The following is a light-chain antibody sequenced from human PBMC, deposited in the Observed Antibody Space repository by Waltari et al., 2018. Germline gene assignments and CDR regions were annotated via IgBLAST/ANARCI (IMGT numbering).Light chain of an antibody. Sequence: QPLLTQSPPASASLGASAKLTCTLSSGHSNYAIAWHQQQPDKGPRYLMKVNSDGTPIRGDGNRDRSSGSSSGAQRYPTIASLQSEDEADYYGQSGGGGIWVCGRGTKLTVL. CDR2: VNSDGTP. CDR3: QSGGGGIWV. CDR1: SGHSNYA. J-gene: IGLJ3*02. V-gene: IGLV4-69*01.